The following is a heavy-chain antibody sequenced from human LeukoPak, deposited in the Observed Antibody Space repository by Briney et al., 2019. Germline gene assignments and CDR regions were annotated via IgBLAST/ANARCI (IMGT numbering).Heavy chain of an antibody. Sequence: PSETLSLTCTVSGGSISSSSYYWGWIRQPPGKGLEWIGSIYYSGSTYYNPSLKSRVTISLDTSKNQFSLRLSSVTAADTAVYYCARHRMARGRLPAFDIWGQGTMVTVSS. CDR3: ARHRMARGRLPAFDI. V-gene: IGHV4-39*01. CDR1: GGSISSSSYY. D-gene: IGHD3-10*01. J-gene: IGHJ3*02. CDR2: IYYSGST.